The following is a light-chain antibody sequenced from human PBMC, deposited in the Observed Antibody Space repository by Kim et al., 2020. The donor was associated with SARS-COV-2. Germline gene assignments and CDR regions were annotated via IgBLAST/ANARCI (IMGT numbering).Light chain of an antibody. CDR3: SSYTSSSTLT. J-gene: IGLJ3*02. Sequence: GQSITISCTGPRSDVGGYNYVSWYQQHPGKAPKLMIYDVSKRPSGVSNRFSGSKSGNTASLTISGLQAEDEADYYCSSYTSSSTLTFGGGTQLTVL. V-gene: IGLV2-14*04. CDR1: RSDVGGYNY. CDR2: DVS.